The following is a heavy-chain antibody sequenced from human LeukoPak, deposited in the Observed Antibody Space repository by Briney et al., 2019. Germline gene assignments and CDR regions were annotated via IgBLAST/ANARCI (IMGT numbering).Heavy chain of an antibody. V-gene: IGHV3-11*01. CDR1: GFTFSDYY. J-gene: IGHJ4*02. CDR2: ISSSGSTI. CDR3: ASSLYGDYELLDY. Sequence: PGGSLRLSCAASGFTFSDYYMSWIRQAPGKGPEWVSYISSSGSTIYYADSVKGRFTISRDNAKNSLYLQMNSLRAEDTAVYYCASSLYGDYELLDYWGQGTLVTVSS. D-gene: IGHD4-17*01.